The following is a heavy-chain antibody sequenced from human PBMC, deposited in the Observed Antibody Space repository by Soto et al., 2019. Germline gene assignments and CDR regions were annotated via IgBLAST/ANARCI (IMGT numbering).Heavy chain of an antibody. D-gene: IGHD4-17*01. CDR1: GGSISSNNW. V-gene: IGHV4-4*02. Sequence: SETLSLTCAVSGGSISSNNWWSWVRQPPRVGLGWIGEIYHSGSSYGDPALKSRVAVSVDKSKNEFTLMLGSVSAVKTAVYYCASAGDYPLRGAFDVWGRVTMFT. J-gene: IGHJ3*01. CDR2: IYHSGSS. CDR3: ASAGDYPLRGAFDV.